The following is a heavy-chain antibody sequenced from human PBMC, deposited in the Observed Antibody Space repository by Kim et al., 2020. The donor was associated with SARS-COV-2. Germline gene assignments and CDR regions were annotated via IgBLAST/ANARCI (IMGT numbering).Heavy chain of an antibody. CDR3: ARDKDQYDSSGYSAFDI. CDR2: ISSSGSTI. J-gene: IGHJ3*02. D-gene: IGHD3-22*01. CDR1: GFTFSSYE. V-gene: IGHV3-48*03. Sequence: GGSLRLSCAASGFTFSSYEMNWVRQAPGKGLEWVSYISSSGSTIYYADSVKGRFTISRDNAKNSLYLQMNSLRAEDTAVYYCARDKDQYDSSGYSAFDIWGQGTMVTVSS.